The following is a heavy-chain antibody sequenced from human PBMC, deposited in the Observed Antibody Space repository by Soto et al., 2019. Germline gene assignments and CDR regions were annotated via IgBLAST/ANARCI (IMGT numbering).Heavy chain of an antibody. CDR1: GGSISSGGYY. CDR3: ARDPFTTGTTDGADAFDI. CDR2: IYYSGST. V-gene: IGHV4-31*03. D-gene: IGHD1-1*01. Sequence: QVQLQESGPGLVKPSQTLSLTCTVSGGSISSGGYYWSWIRQHPGKGLEWIGYIYYSGSTYYNPSLKSRVTISVDTSKNQFSLKLSSVTAADTAVYYCARDPFTTGTTDGADAFDIWGQGTMVTVSS. J-gene: IGHJ3*02.